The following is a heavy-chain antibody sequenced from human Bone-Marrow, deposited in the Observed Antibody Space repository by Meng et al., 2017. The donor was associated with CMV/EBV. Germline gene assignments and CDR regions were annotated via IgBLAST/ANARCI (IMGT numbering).Heavy chain of an antibody. D-gene: IGHD5-18*01. CDR1: GGSISSYY. CDR2: IYYSGST. CDR3: ARAHTAMVQEYYFDY. J-gene: IGHJ4*02. V-gene: IGHV4-59*01. Sequence: SETLSLTCTVSGGSISSYYWSWIRQPPGKGLEWIGYIYYSGSTNYNPSLKSRVTISVDTSKNQFSLKLSSVTAADTAVYYCARAHTAMVQEYYFDYWGQGTLVTVSS.